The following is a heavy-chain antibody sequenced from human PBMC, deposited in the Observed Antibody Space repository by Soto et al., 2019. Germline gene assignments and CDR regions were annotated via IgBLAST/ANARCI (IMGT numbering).Heavy chain of an antibody. J-gene: IGHJ4*02. CDR3: YTRYDFWSGSDY. CDR2: IKSKTHGGTT. Sequence: EVQLVESGGGLVKPGGSLRLSCAASGLTFSNAWMNWVRQAPGKGLEWVGRIKSKTHGGTTDYIAPVKGRFTISRDDSKNTVYLQMTRLETGDTAVYFCYTRYDFWSGSDYWGQGTLVTVSS. D-gene: IGHD3-3*01. CDR1: GLTFSNAW. V-gene: IGHV3-15*07.